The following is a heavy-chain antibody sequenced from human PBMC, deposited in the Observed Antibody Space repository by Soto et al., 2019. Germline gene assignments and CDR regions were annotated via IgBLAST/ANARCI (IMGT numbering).Heavy chain of an antibody. Sequence: GESLKISWKCSEYSFSTYWIAWVRQMPGKGLEWMGIIYPGDSDTRYSPSFQGQVTISADKSISTAYLQWSSLKASDTAMYYCARRHHSGMDVWGQGTTVTVSS. V-gene: IGHV5-51*01. J-gene: IGHJ6*02. CDR3: ARRHHSGMDV. CDR1: EYSFSTYW. CDR2: IYPGDSDT.